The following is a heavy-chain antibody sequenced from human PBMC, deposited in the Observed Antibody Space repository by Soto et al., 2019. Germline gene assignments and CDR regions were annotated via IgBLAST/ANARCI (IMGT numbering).Heavy chain of an antibody. J-gene: IGHJ4*02. V-gene: IGHV4-61*01. CDR2: IYYSGST. D-gene: IGHD4-4*01. Sequence: SETLSLTWTVSGGSVSSGSYYWSWIRQPPGKGLEWIGYIYYSGSTNYNPSLKSRVTISVDTSKNQFSLKLSSVTAADTAVYYCARGNTEGSFDYWGQGTLVTVSS. CDR1: GGSVSSGSYY. CDR3: ARGNTEGSFDY.